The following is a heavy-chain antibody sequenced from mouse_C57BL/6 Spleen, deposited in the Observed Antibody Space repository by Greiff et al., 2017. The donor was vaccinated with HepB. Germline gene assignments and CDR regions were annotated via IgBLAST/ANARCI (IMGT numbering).Heavy chain of an antibody. J-gene: IGHJ2*01. D-gene: IGHD2-2*01. CDR3: TVIYYGYDGYYFDY. CDR2: IDPEDGDT. Sequence: EVQLQQSGAELVRPGASVKLSCTASGFNIKDYYMHWVKQRPEQGLEWIGRIDPEDGDTEYAPKFQGKATMTADTSSNTAYLQLSSLTSEDTAVYYCTVIYYGYDGYYFDYWGQGTTLTVSS. CDR1: GFNIKDYY. V-gene: IGHV14-1*01.